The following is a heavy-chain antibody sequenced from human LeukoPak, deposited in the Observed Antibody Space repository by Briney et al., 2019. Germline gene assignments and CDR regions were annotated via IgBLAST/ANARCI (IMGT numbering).Heavy chain of an antibody. D-gene: IGHD2-2*01. J-gene: IGHJ4*02. CDR3: ATLRRSSSAVFDY. CDR2: IHYSGST. CDR1: GGSISSDY. Sequence: SETLSLTCTVSGGSISSDYWSWIRQPPGKGLEWIGYIHYSGSTNYNPSLKSRVTISVDTSKTQFSLKLSSVAAADTAVYYCATLRRSSSAVFDYWGQGTLVTVSS. V-gene: IGHV4-59*08.